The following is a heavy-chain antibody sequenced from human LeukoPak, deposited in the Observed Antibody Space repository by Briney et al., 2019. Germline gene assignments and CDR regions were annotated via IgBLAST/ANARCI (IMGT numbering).Heavy chain of an antibody. Sequence: GGSLRLSCVASGFTVSSKYLSWVRQAPGKGLEWVSVIYSGGSTYYGESVKGRFTISRDNSKNTVYLQMNALRAEDSAVYYCARGTVWRLGSYGLDVWGQGTTVTVSS. V-gene: IGHV3-53*01. CDR1: GFTVSSKY. J-gene: IGHJ6*02. D-gene: IGHD3-16*01. CDR3: ARGTVWRLGSYGLDV. CDR2: IYSGGST.